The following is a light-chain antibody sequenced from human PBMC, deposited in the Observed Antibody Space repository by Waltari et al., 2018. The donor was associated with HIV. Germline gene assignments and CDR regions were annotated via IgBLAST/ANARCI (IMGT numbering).Light chain of an antibody. J-gene: IGKJ5*01. Sequence: DIQMTQSPSSLSASVGDRVTITCRASQTINTYLNWYQQKPGKAPELLIYSASSLQSGVPSRFSGSGSGTDFTLTISSLQPEDFATYYCQQSSSTPITFGQGTRLEIK. CDR2: SAS. V-gene: IGKV1-39*01. CDR3: QQSSSTPIT. CDR1: QTINTY.